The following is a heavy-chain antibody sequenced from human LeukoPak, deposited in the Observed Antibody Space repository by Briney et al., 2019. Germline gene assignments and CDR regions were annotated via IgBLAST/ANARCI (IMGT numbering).Heavy chain of an antibody. CDR3: ARVRGSSGSRPDAFDI. J-gene: IGHJ3*02. CDR2: ISAYNGNT. CDR1: GYTFTSYG. V-gene: IGHV1-18*01. Sequence: ASVKVSCKASGYTFTSYGISWVRQAPGQGLEWMGWISAYNGNTNYAQKLQGRVTMTTDTSASTAYMELSSLRSEDTAVYYCARVRGSSGSRPDAFDIWGQGTMVTVSS. D-gene: IGHD1-26*01.